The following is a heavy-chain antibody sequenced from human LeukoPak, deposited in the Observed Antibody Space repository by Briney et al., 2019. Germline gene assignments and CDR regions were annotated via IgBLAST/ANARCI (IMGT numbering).Heavy chain of an antibody. CDR1: GYTFTSYA. CDR2: FNAGNGNT. D-gene: IGHD3-10*01. J-gene: IGHJ4*02. CDR3: ARGYYGSGYVDY. V-gene: IGHV1-3*01. Sequence: GASVKVSCRASGYTFTSYAMHWVRQAPGQRLEWMGWFNAGNGNTKYSQKFQGRVTITRDTSASTAYMELSSLRSEDTAVYYCARGYYGSGYVDYWGQGTLVTVSS.